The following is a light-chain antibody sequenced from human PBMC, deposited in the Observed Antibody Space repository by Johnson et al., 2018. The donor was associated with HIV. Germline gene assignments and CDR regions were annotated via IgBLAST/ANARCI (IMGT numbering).Light chain of an antibody. CDR2: EKN. Sequence: QSVLTQPPSVSAAPGQTVTISCSGSSSNIGNNYVSWYQQLPGTAPKLLIYEKNKRPSGIPDRFSASKSGTSATLVITGLQTGDEADYYCGAWDSSLSAHFVFGTGTKVTVL. CDR3: GAWDSSLSAHFV. V-gene: IGLV1-51*02. J-gene: IGLJ1*01. CDR1: SSNIGNNY.